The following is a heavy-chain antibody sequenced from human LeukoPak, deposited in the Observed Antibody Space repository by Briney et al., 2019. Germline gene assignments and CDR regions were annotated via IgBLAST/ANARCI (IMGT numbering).Heavy chain of an antibody. CDR1: GFTFSNYA. Sequence: PGGSLRLSCAASGFTFSNYAMSWVRQAPGKGLQWVSTISDSGATIYYADSVKGRFTISRDNSKNTLSLQMNSLRAEDTAVYYCATYSSLNCREFQYWGQGTLLTVSS. J-gene: IGHJ1*01. CDR3: ATYSSLNCREFQY. CDR2: ISDSGATI. V-gene: IGHV3-23*01. D-gene: IGHD3-22*01.